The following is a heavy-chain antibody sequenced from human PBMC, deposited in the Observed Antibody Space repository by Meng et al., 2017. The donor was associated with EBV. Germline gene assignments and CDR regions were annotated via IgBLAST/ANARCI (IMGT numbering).Heavy chain of an antibody. CDR3: ARLVIRECIDSSCYYSFYYLDY. D-gene: IGHD6-13*01. CDR2: IIPKFGTT. J-gene: IGHJ4*02. V-gene: IGHV1-69*01. Sequence: QVQLVQFGAGGTKPGSAVRVSCKASGTTFSDFGIAWVRQAPGQGLEWMGGIIPKFGTTKSAEKFEDRLSMTADESTSTVHMELSSLTSDDTAVYYCARLVIRECIDSSCYYSFYYLDYWGQGTLVTVSS. CDR1: GTTFSDFG.